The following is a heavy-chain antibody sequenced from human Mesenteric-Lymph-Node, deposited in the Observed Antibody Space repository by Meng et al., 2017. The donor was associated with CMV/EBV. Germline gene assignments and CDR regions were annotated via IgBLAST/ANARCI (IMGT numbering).Heavy chain of an antibody. CDR3: ARYCSSTSCYTFDY. D-gene: IGHD2-2*02. J-gene: IGHJ4*02. CDR1: GFPFTSFA. Sequence: GGSLRLSCTVSGFPFTSFAMTWIRQAPGKGLEWVSYISSSSSTIYYADSVKGRFTISRDNAKNSLYLQMNSLRAEDTAVYYCARYCSSTSCYTFDYWGQGTLVTVSS. CDR2: ISSSSSTI. V-gene: IGHV3-48*04.